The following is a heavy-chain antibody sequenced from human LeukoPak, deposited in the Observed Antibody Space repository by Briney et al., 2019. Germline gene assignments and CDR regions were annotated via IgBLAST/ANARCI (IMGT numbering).Heavy chain of an antibody. J-gene: IGHJ3*02. CDR2: IYYSGST. Sequence: SETLSLTCTVSGGSISSYYWSWIRQPPGKGLEGIGYIYYSGSTNYNPSLKSRVTISVDTSKNQFSLKLSSVTAADTAVYYCARDRGGSAFDIWGQGTMVTVSS. D-gene: IGHD2-15*01. V-gene: IGHV4-59*01. CDR1: GGSISSYY. CDR3: ARDRGGSAFDI.